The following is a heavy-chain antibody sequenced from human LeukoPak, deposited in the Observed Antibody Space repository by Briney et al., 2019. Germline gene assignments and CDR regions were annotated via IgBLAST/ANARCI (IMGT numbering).Heavy chain of an antibody. D-gene: IGHD6-13*01. J-gene: IGHJ4*02. CDR1: GGSFSGYY. V-gene: IGHV4-34*01. Sequence: NSSETLSLTCAVYGGSFSGYYWSWIRQPPGKGLEWIGEINHSGSTNYNPSLKSRVTISVDTSKNQFSLKLSSVTAEDTAVYYCARGPRYSSSWYGYWGQGTLVTVSS. CDR2: INHSGST. CDR3: ARGPRYSSSWYGY.